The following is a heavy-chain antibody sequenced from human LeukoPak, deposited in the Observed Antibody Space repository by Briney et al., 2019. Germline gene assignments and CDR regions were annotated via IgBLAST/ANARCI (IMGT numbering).Heavy chain of an antibody. CDR1: GFTFSSYS. Sequence: GGSLRLSCAASGFTFSSYSMNWVRQAPGKGLEWVSSISSSSSYIYYADSVKGRFTISRDNAKNSLYLQMNSLRAEDTAVYYCARLYSTGAVCYEASDYWGQGTLVTVSS. CDR3: ARLYSTGAVCYEASDY. V-gene: IGHV3-21*01. CDR2: ISSSSSYI. D-gene: IGHD2-8*02. J-gene: IGHJ4*02.